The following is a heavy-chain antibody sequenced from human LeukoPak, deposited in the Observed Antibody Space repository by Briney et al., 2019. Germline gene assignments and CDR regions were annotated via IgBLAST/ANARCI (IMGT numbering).Heavy chain of an antibody. CDR2: ISWNSGSI. CDR1: GFTFDDYA. Sequence: PGGSLRLSCAASGFTFDDYAMHWVRQAPGKGLEWVSGISWNSGSIGYADSVKGRFTISRDNAKNSLYLQMNSLRAEDTALYYCLKGGYDYWGQGTLVTVSS. CDR3: LKGGYDY. V-gene: IGHV3-9*01. D-gene: IGHD5-12*01. J-gene: IGHJ4*02.